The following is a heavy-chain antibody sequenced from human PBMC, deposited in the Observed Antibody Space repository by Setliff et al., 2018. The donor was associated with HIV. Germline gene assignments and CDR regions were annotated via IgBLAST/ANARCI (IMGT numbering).Heavy chain of an antibody. D-gene: IGHD2-2*01. CDR1: GYTFTAYY. V-gene: IGHV1-69*06. CDR3: AQGGYCSSTTCRGAFDI. Sequence: GASVKVSCKASGYTFTAYYMHWVRQAPGQGLEWMGRIIPIFGTANYAQKFQGRVTITADKSTSTAYMELSSLRSEDTAVYYCAQGGYCSSTTCRGAFDIWGQGTMVTVS. J-gene: IGHJ3*02. CDR2: IIPIFGTA.